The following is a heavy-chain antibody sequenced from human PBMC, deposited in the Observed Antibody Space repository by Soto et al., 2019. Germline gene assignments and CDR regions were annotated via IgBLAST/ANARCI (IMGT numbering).Heavy chain of an antibody. V-gene: IGHV1-69*01. J-gene: IGHJ6*02. CDR2: IIHIFGTA. CDR3: ARDFRITMVRGEIYYYYYGMDV. Sequence: QVQLVQSGAEVKKPGSSVKVSCKASGGTFSSYAISWVRQAPGQGLEWMGGIIHIFGTANYAQKFQGRVTITADESTSTAYMELSSLRSEDTAVYYCARDFRITMVRGEIYYYYYGMDVWGQGTTVTVSS. CDR1: GGTFSSYA. D-gene: IGHD3-10*01.